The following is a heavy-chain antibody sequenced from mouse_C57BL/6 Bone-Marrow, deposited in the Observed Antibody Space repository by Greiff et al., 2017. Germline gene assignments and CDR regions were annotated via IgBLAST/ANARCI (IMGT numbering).Heavy chain of an antibody. Sequence: VKLVESGAELVMPGASVKLSCKASGYTFTSYWMHWVKQRPGQGLEWIGEIDPSDSYTNYNQKFKGKSTLTVDKSSSTAYMQLSSLTSEDSAVYYCAIISYDYDGFAYWGQGTLVTVSA. CDR2: IDPSDSYT. V-gene: IGHV1-69*01. CDR3: AIISYDYDGFAY. CDR1: GYTFTSYW. D-gene: IGHD2-4*01. J-gene: IGHJ3*01.